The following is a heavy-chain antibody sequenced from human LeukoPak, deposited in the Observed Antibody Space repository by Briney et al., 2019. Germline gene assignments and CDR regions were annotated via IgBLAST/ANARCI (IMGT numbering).Heavy chain of an antibody. V-gene: IGHV4-61*01. CDR2: IYYSGST. Sequence: PSETLSLTCTVSGGSFSSGSYYWSWIRQPPGKGLEWIGYIYYSGSTNYNPSLKSRVTISVDTSKNQFSLKLSSVTAADTGMYYCTRRVEYCSGGRCYYNGMDVWGQGTTVTVSS. D-gene: IGHD2-15*01. J-gene: IGHJ6*02. CDR3: TRRVEYCSGGRCYYNGMDV. CDR1: GGSFSSGSYY.